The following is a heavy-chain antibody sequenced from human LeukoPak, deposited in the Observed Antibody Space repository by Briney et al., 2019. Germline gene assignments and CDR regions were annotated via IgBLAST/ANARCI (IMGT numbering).Heavy chain of an antibody. CDR1: GYSYPTYW. CDR2: IYPGDSDT. CDR3: ARAGGPYSNSDY. J-gene: IGHJ4*01. Sequence: GESLKISCKGSGYSYPTYWIVWVRQMPGRGLEWMGIIYPGDSDTRYSPSFQGQVTISVDKSIGTAYLQWSSLKATDTAMNNCARAGGPYSNSDYWGQGTLVTVSS. V-gene: IGHV5-51*01. D-gene: IGHD6-13*01.